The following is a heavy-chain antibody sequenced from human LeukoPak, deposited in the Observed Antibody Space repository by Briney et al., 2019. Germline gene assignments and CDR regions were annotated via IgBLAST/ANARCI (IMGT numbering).Heavy chain of an antibody. CDR3: AKAPVTTCSGAYCYPFDY. D-gene: IGHD2-21*01. CDR2: ISVSGNT. J-gene: IGHJ4*02. CDR1: GFTLSSYA. V-gene: IGHV3-23*01. Sequence: GGSLRLSCAASGFTLSSYAMSWVRQAPGKGLEWVSAISVSGNTYHADSVKGRFTISRDSSRNTLYLQMNRLRAEDAAVYYCAKAPVTTCSGAYCYPFDYWGQGTLVTVSS.